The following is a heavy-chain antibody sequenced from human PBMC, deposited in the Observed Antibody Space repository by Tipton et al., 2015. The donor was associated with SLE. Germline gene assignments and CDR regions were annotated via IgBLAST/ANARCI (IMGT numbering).Heavy chain of an antibody. D-gene: IGHD3-16*02. V-gene: IGHV4-30-4*01. Sequence: TLSLTCTVSGGSISSGDYFWSWIRQPPGKGLEWIGCIHYSGSTYYNPSLKSRITISVDTSKNQFSLTLSSVTAADTAVYYCARGLAYDYVWGSYRQYYFDYWGQGTLVTVSS. CDR3: ARGLAYDYVWGSYRQYYFDY. CDR2: IHYSGST. J-gene: IGHJ4*02. CDR1: GGSISSGDYF.